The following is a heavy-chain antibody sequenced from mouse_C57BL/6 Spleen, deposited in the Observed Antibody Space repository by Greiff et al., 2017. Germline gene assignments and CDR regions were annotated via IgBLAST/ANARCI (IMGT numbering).Heavy chain of an antibody. J-gene: IGHJ3*01. V-gene: IGHV1-61*01. Sequence: QVQLKQPGAELVRPGSSVKLSCKASGYTFTSYWMDWVKQRPGQGLEWIGNIDPSDSDTHYNQKFKDKATLTVDKSSSTAYMQLSSLTSEDSAVYYCALLTTVVEGGIAYWGQGTLVTVSA. CDR1: GYTFTSYW. CDR3: ALLTTVVEGGIAY. CDR2: IDPSDSDT. D-gene: IGHD1-1*01.